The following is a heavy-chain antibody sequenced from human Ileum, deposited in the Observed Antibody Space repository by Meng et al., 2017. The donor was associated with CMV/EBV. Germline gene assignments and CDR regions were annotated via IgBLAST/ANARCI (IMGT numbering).Heavy chain of an antibody. CDR3: ARDRVNRFDP. CDR2: IIPIHGIA. CDR1: GGTFSSYT. Sequence: SVKVSCKASGGTFSSYTISWVRQAPGQGLEWMGRIIPIHGIANYAQKFQGRVTITADKSTSTAYMELSSLRSEDTAVYYCARDRVNRFDPWGQGTLVTVSS. D-gene: IGHD4-11*01. J-gene: IGHJ5*02. V-gene: IGHV1-69*04.